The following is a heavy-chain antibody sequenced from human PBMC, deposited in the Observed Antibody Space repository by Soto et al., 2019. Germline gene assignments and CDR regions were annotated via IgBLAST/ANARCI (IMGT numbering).Heavy chain of an antibody. D-gene: IGHD4-17*01. CDR3: ARGGYGDYVDY. Sequence: SETLSLTCTVSGGSISSYYWSWIRQPPGKGLEWIGYIYYSGSTNYNPSLKSRVTISVDTSKNQFSLKLSSVTAADTAVYYCARGGYGDYVDYWGQGTLVTVSS. V-gene: IGHV4-59*01. CDR2: IYYSGST. J-gene: IGHJ4*02. CDR1: GGSISSYY.